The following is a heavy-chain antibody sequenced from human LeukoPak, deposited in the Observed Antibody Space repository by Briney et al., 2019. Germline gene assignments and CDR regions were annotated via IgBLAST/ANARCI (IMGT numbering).Heavy chain of an antibody. D-gene: IGHD4-17*01. J-gene: IGHJ4*02. V-gene: IGHV4-39*01. CDR3: ARRVYGDSLDY. CDR1: GGSISSSSYY. Sequence: SETLSLTCTVSGGSISSSSYYWGWIRQPPGKGLEWIGSIYYSGSTYYNPSLKSRVTISVDTSKNQFSLKLSSVTAADTAVYYCARRVYGDSLDYWGQGTLVTVSS. CDR2: IYYSGST.